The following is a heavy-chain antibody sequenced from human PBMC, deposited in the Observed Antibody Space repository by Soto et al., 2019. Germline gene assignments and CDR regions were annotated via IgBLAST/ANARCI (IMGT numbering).Heavy chain of an antibody. CDR2: IKSKTDGGTE. J-gene: IGHJ6*02. V-gene: IGHV3-15*01. CDR3: ATNVVYYVYGMDV. Sequence: GGSMRLSCAASGSTFNNAWMSWVRQAPGKGLEWVARIKSKTDGGTEDYAAPVKGRFTVSRDDSKNTLYLQMNSLKTEDTAVYYCATNVVYYVYGMDVWGQGTSVTVSS. D-gene: IGHD2-15*01. CDR1: GSTFNNAW.